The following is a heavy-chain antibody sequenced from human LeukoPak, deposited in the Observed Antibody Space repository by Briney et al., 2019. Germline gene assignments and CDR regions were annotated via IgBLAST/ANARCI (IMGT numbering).Heavy chain of an antibody. J-gene: IGHJ4*02. CDR2: ISSYGGTT. D-gene: IGHD4-23*01. CDR1: GFSFSTYI. Sequence: PGGSLRLSCSASGFSFSTYIMYWVRQAPGKGLEYVSGISSYGGTTYYADSVKGRFTISRDNSKNTLYLQMSSLRAEDTAVYYCVKDGDYGGKQLGQTADYWGQGTLVTVSS. CDR3: VKDGDYGGKQLGQTADY. V-gene: IGHV3-64D*09.